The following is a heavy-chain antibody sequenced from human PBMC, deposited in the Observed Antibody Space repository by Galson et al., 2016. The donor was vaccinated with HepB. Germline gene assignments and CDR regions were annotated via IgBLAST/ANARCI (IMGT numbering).Heavy chain of an antibody. J-gene: IGHJ4*02. CDR3: ARDILWFGELTRVYYFDY. V-gene: IGHV3-21*01. D-gene: IGHD3-10*01. Sequence: SLRLSCAAFGFTFSSYSMNWVRQAPGKGLEWVSSISSSSSYIHYADSVKGRFTISRDNAKNSLYLQMNCLRAEDTAVYYCARDILWFGELTRVYYFDYWGQGTLVTVSS. CDR2: ISSSSSYI. CDR1: GFTFSSYS.